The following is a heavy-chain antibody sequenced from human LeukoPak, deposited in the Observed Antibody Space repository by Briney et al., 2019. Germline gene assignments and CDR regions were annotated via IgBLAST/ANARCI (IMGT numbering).Heavy chain of an antibody. CDR3: ARQGGSLNYHFNYLDV. CDR1: GFTFSTYV. CDR2: ISSDGKNE. Sequence: GRSLRLSCAASGFTFSTYVVHWVRQAPGKGLEWVALISSDGKNELYGNSVKGRFSISRDTSENALYLQMNRLRPEDTATYFCARQGGSLNYHFNYLDVWGRGTTVTVSS. V-gene: IGHV3-30*01. J-gene: IGHJ6*03. D-gene: IGHD4-11*01.